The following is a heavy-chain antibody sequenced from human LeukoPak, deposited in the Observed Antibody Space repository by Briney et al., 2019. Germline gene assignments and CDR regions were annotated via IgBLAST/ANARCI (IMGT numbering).Heavy chain of an antibody. CDR1: GYTFTGYY. CDR2: INPSGNSP. D-gene: IGHD2-2*01. V-gene: IGHV1-46*01. CDR3: ARDVVGSCTSARCFADYYYGMDV. Sequence: ASVKVSCKASGYTFTGYYMHWVRQAPGQGLEWMGIINPSGNSPRYAQKFQGRVTVTRDTSTDVVYMELSSLTSDDTAVYFCARDVVGSCTSARCFADYYYGMDVWGQGTTVTVSS. J-gene: IGHJ6*02.